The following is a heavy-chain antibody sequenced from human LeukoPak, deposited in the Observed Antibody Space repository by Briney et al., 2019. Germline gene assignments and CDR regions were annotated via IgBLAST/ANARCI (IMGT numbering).Heavy chain of an antibody. CDR1: GGSFSGYY. Sequence: PSETLSLTCAVYGGSFSGYYWSWIRQPPGKGLEWIGEINHSGSTYYNPSLKSRVTISVDTSKNQFSLKLSSVTAADTAVYYCARDPSSEAFDIWGQGTMVTVSS. V-gene: IGHV4-34*01. CDR2: INHSGST. J-gene: IGHJ3*02. CDR3: ARDPSSEAFDI.